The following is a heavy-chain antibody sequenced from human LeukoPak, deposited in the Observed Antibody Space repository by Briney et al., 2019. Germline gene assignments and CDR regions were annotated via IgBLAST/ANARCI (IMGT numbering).Heavy chain of an antibody. CDR2: IYYSGST. J-gene: IGHJ5*02. CDR1: GGSISSGGYY. V-gene: IGHV4-31*03. D-gene: IGHD6-13*01. Sequence: SETLSLTCTVSGGSISSGGYYWSWIRQHPGKGLEWIGFIYYSGSTYYNPSLKSRVTISIDMSKNQFALKLSSVTAADTAVYYCARATGGAAAADFDPWGQGTLVTVSS. CDR3: ARATGGAAAADFDP.